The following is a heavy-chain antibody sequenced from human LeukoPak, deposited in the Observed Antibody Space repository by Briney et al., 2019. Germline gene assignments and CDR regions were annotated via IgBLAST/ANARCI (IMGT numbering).Heavy chain of an antibody. J-gene: IGHJ5*02. Sequence: GGSLRLSCAASGFTFNNYAMNWVRQAPGKGLEWVSVISGSGGTTNYADSVKGRFTISRDSSKNTLYLQMNSLRAEDTAVYYCARDVRLGQYDFWSGYYRNWFDPWGQGTLVTVSS. D-gene: IGHD3-3*01. CDR1: GFTFNNYA. CDR3: ARDVRLGQYDFWSGYYRNWFDP. CDR2: ISGSGGTT. V-gene: IGHV3-23*01.